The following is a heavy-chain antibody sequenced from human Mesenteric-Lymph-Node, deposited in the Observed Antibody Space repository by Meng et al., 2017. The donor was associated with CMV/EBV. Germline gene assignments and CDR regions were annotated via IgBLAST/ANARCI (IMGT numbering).Heavy chain of an antibody. D-gene: IGHD2-8*01. J-gene: IGHJ4*02. CDR1: GDTFTSYA. V-gene: IGHV1-46*01. CDR3: ARDQTYCTSSLCPFDY. CDR2: INPSGGST. Sequence: SGDTFTSYAMNWVRQAPGQGLEWMGIINPSGGSTSYAQKFQGTVTMTRDTSTSTVYMELSRLRSEDTAVYYCARDQTYCTSSLCPFDYWGQGTMVTVSS.